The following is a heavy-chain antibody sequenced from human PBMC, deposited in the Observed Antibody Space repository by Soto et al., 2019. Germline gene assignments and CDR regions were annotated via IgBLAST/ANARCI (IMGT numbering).Heavy chain of an antibody. D-gene: IGHD3-10*01. V-gene: IGHV4-4*02. Sequence: TPSLTCTVPNDSISIGKWSTWVRQTPGKGLEWIGEIYHSGSINHNPSLKSRVTMSVDKSNNQFSLKMTSVTAADTAVYYCASKFGELLADAFDIWGQGTVVTVS. CDR1: NDSISIGKW. J-gene: IGHJ3*02. CDR3: ASKFGELLADAFDI. CDR2: IYHSGSI.